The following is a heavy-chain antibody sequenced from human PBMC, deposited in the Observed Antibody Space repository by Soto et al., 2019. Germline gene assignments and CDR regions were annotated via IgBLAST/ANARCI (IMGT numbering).Heavy chain of an antibody. V-gene: IGHV6-1*01. CDR1: GDSVSSNSAA. J-gene: IGHJ4*02. CDR2: TYYRSKWYN. D-gene: IGHD1-26*01. CDR3: ARATNLYFDC. Sequence: PSQTLSLTFAISGDSVSSNSAAWSWIRQSPSRGLEWLGRTYYRSKWYNDYAVSMKSRITINPDTSKNQFSLQLNSVTPEDTAVYYCARATNLYFDCWGQGTLVTVSS.